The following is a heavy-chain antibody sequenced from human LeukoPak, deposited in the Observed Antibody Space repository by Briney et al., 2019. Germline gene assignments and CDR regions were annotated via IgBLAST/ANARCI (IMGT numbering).Heavy chain of an antibody. CDR2: ISYDGSNK. CDR3: ARVRQDYGDYDAFDI. J-gene: IGHJ3*02. Sequence: PGGSLRLSCAASGFTFSSYGMHWVRQAPGKGLEWVAAISYDGSNKYYADSVKGRFTISRDNAKNSLYLQMNSLRAEDTAVYYCARVRQDYGDYDAFDIWGQGTMVTVSS. V-gene: IGHV3-30*03. CDR1: GFTFSSYG. D-gene: IGHD4-17*01.